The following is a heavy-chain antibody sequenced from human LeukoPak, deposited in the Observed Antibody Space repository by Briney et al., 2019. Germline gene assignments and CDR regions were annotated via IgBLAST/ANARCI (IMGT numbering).Heavy chain of an antibody. J-gene: IGHJ4*02. CDR1: GFTFSSYW. CDR2: ISSDGSST. D-gene: IGHD1-26*01. Sequence: VGSLRLSCAASGFTFSSYWMHWVRQAPGKGLVWVSRISSDGSSTSYADSVKGRFTISRDNAKNTLYLQMNSLRAEDTAVYYCANKTTTSDYWGQGTLVTVSS. CDR3: ANKTTTSDY. V-gene: IGHV3-74*01.